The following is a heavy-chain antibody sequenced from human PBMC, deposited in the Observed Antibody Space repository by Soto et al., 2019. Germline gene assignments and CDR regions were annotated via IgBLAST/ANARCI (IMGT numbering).Heavy chain of an antibody. J-gene: IGHJ4*02. CDR1: GFTFSSYS. V-gene: IGHV3-48*01. D-gene: IGHD6-19*01. CDR2: ISSSSSTI. CDR3: ARDPGIYSSGCFDY. Sequence: EVQLVESGGGLVQPGGSLRLSCVASGFTFSSYSMNWVRQAPGKGLEWVSYISSSSSTIYYADSVKGRFTISRDNAKNSLYLQMNILRAEDTAVYYCARDPGIYSSGCFDYWGQGTLVTVSS.